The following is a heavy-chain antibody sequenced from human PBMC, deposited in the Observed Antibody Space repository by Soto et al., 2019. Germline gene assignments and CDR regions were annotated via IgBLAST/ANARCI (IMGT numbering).Heavy chain of an antibody. CDR1: GGSISSYY. CDR3: ARFKSYYYYYGMDV. J-gene: IGHJ6*02. Sequence: PSETLSLTCTVSGGSISSYYWSWIRQPPGKGLEWIGYIYYSGSTNYNPSLKSRVTISVDTSKNQFSLKLSSVTAADTAVYYCARFKSYYYYYGMDVWGQGTTVTVSS. CDR2: IYYSGST. V-gene: IGHV4-59*01.